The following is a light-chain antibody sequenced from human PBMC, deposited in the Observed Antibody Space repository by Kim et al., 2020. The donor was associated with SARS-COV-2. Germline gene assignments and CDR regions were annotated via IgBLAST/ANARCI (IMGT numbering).Light chain of an antibody. J-gene: IGLJ3*02. CDR1: SSDVGSYNL. Sequence: QSALTPASVSGSPGQSITISCTGTSSDVGSYNLVSWYQQHPGKAPKLMIYEGSKRPSGVSNRFSGSKSGNTASLTISGLQAEDEADYYCCSYAGSRVFGGGTQLTVL. CDR3: CSYAGSRV. V-gene: IGLV2-23*01. CDR2: EGS.